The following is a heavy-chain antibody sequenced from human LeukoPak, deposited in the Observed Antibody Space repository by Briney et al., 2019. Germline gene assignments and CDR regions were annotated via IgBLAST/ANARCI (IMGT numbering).Heavy chain of an antibody. CDR2: ISSSSSYI. V-gene: IGHV3-21*01. D-gene: IGHD6-6*01. CDR3: ARALSIATTVDI. CDR1: GFIFSSYD. Sequence: GGSLRLSCAASGFIFSSYDIKWLRQAPGQGLEWISSISSSSSYIYYADSVRGRFTISRDSAKHSVFLQMNRLRAEDTAVYYCARALSIATTVDIWGLGTMVTVSS. J-gene: IGHJ3*02.